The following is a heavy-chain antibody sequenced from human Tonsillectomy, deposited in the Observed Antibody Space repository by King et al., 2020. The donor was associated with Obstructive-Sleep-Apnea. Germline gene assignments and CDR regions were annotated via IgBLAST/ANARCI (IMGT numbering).Heavy chain of an antibody. V-gene: IGHV6-1*01. CDR2: TYYRSKWYN. CDR1: GDSVSTNSAA. D-gene: IGHD1-20*01. J-gene: IGHJ6*02. CDR3: ASEDNSYFSYAMDV. Sequence: VQLPQSGPGLVKPSQTLSLTCGLSGDSVSTNSAAWNWIRQSPSRGLEWLGRTYYRSKWYNDYAMSVKSRINITADTSKNQFSLQLTSVTPEDTAVYFCASEDNSYFSYAMDVWGQGTTVTVSS.